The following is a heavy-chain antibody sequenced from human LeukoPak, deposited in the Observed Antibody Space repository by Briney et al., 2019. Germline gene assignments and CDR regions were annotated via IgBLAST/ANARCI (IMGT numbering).Heavy chain of an antibody. J-gene: IGHJ6*03. CDR2: IIPIFGTA. CDR1: GGTFSSYA. CDR3: ASSVSSSSPYYYYYMDI. V-gene: IGHV1-69*05. D-gene: IGHD6-6*01. Sequence: SVKVSCKASGGTFSSYAISWVRQAPGQGLEWMGGIIPIFGTANYAQKFQGRVTITTDESTSTAYMELSSLRSEDTAVYYCASSVSSSSPYYYYYMDIWGKGTTVTVSS.